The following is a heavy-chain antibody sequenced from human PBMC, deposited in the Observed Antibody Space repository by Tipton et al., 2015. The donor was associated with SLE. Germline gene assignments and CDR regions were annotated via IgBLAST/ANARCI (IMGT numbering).Heavy chain of an antibody. J-gene: IGHJ6*02. V-gene: IGHV4-34*01. CDR2: INHSGST. Sequence: TLSLTCAVYGGSFSGYYWSWIRQPPGKGLEWIGEINHSGSTNYNPSLKSRVTISVDTSKNQFSLKLSSVTAADTAVYYCARVAMTLTGMGVWGQGTTVTVSS. D-gene: IGHD2-2*01. CDR1: GGSFSGYY. CDR3: ARVAMTLTGMGV.